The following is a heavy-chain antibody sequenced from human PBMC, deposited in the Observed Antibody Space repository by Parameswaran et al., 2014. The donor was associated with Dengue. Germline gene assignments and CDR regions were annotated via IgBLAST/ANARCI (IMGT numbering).Heavy chain of an antibody. CDR2: ISPGSSTI. CDR3: ARGFVFTAGGNWFDP. D-gene: IGHD5-18*01. J-gene: IGHJ5*02. V-gene: IGHV3-11*01. CDR1: GFSFSDFY. Sequence: AGGSLRLSCAASGFSFSDFYMSWMRQAPGKGLEWVSYISPGSSTIYYAASVEGRFTMSRDNAKNSLYLQMNNLRAGDTAVYYCARGFVFTAGGNWFDPWGQGTLVTVSS.